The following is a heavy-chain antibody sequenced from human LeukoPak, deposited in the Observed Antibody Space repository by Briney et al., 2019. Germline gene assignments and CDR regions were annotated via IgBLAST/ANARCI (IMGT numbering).Heavy chain of an antibody. CDR3: AREQRSFTLDFWSGYKPALDY. CDR2: INPNSGGA. D-gene: IGHD3-3*01. Sequence: ASVKVSCKASGYTFTGYYMHWVRQAPGQGLEWMGWINPNSGGANYAQKFRGRVTMTRDTSISTAYMELSRLRSDDTAVYYCAREQRSFTLDFWSGYKPALDYWGQGTLVTVSS. V-gene: IGHV1-2*02. CDR1: GYTFTGYY. J-gene: IGHJ4*02.